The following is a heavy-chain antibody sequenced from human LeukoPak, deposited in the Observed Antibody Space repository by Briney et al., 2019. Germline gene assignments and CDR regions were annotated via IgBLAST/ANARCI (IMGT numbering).Heavy chain of an antibody. D-gene: IGHD5-18*01. Sequence: PGGSLRLSCAASGFTVSSNYMSWVRQAPGKGLEWVSVIYSGGSKYYADSGKGRFTISRDNSNNTLYLQMNSLRAEDTAVYYCASGRGYSYGLGYWGQGTLVTVSS. J-gene: IGHJ4*02. CDR1: GFTVSSNY. CDR2: IYSGGSK. V-gene: IGHV3-53*01. CDR3: ASGRGYSYGLGY.